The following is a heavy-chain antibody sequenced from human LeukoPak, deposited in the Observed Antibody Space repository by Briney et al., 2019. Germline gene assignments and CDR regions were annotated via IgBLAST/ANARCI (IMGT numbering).Heavy chain of an antibody. Sequence: ASVKVSCKVSGYTLTELSMHWVRQAPGKGLEWMGGFDPEDGETIYAQKFQGRVTMTEDTSTDTAYMELSSLRSEDTAVCYCATDILRDPRESDYWGQGTLVTVSS. V-gene: IGHV1-24*01. J-gene: IGHJ4*02. CDR3: ATDILRDPRESDY. CDR2: FDPEDGET. D-gene: IGHD4-17*01. CDR1: GYTLTELS.